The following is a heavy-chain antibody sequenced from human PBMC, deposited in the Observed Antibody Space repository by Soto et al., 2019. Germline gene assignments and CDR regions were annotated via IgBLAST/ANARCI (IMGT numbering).Heavy chain of an antibody. CDR1: GFTFSSYG. Sequence: GGSLRLSCAASGFTFSSYGMHWVRQAPGKGLEWVAVISYDGSNKYYADSVKGRFTISRDNSKNTLYLQMNSLRAEDTAVYYCAKDGASGWYTSYYYYYMDVWGKGTTVTVSS. CDR3: AKDGASGWYTSYYYYYMDV. V-gene: IGHV3-30*18. J-gene: IGHJ6*03. D-gene: IGHD6-19*01. CDR2: ISYDGSNK.